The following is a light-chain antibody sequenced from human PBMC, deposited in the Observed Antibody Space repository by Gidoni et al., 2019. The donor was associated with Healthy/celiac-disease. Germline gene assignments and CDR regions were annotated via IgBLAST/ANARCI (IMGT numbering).Light chain of an antibody. CDR3: QAWDSSTVV. J-gene: IGLJ2*01. CDR1: KLGDKY. V-gene: IGLV3-1*01. CDR2: QDS. Sequence: SYALTQPPSASVSPGQTASITCSGDKLGDKYACWYQQKPGQSPVLVIYQDSKRPSGIPERFSGSNSGNTATLTISGTQAMDEADYYCQAWDSSTVVSGGGTKLTVL.